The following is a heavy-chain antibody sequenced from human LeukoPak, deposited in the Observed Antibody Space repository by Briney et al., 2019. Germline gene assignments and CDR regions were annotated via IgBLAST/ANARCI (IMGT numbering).Heavy chain of an antibody. Sequence: GGSLKISCKGSGSSFTSYWIGGVRRMPGKDVEWMGIIYPGDSEARYSLSFRGQVTISADKSINTAYLQWSSLKASDTAMYYCARCKAVAGTINAFDFWGQGTMVTVSS. J-gene: IGHJ3*01. D-gene: IGHD6-19*01. CDR1: GSSFTSYW. CDR3: ARCKAVAGTINAFDF. V-gene: IGHV5-51*01. CDR2: IYPGDSEA.